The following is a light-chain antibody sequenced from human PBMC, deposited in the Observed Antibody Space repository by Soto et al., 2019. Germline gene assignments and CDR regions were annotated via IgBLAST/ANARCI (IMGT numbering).Light chain of an antibody. CDR2: EVS. CDR1: SSDVGSYNL. CDR3: CSYAGSSNSHV. J-gene: IGLJ1*01. Sequence: QSVLTQPASVSGSPGQSITISCTGTSSDVGSYNLVSWYQQHPGKAPKLMIYEVSKRPSGVSNRFSGSKSGNTASLTISGFQAEDEADYYCCSYAGSSNSHVFGTGTKVTVL. V-gene: IGLV2-23*02.